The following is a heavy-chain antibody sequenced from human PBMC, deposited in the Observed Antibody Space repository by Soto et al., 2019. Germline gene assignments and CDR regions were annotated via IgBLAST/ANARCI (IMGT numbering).Heavy chain of an antibody. D-gene: IGHD6-13*01. V-gene: IGHV4-34*01. J-gene: IGHJ5*02. CDR2: INHSGRT. Sequence: AETWSFTVAAYGGASSGYYCTWIRQPPGKGREGSGEINHSGRTNYNQSLKSRVTISVDTSKNQRSLNLSSVTAAGTAVCFSARGKWIAARWFDPWGQGTLVTVSS. CDR1: GGASSGYY. CDR3: ARGKWIAARWFDP.